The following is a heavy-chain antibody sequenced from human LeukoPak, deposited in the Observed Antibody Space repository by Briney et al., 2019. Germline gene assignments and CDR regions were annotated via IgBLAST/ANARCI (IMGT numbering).Heavy chain of an antibody. CDR3: ATVPALWFGNDYYFDY. CDR1: GYTFTSYG. D-gene: IGHD3-10*01. V-gene: IGHV1-18*01. Sequence: ASVKVSCKASGYTFTSYGISWVRQAPGQGLEWMGWISAYNGNTNYAQKLQGRVTMTTDTSTSTAYMELRSLRSEDTAVYYCATVPALWFGNDYYFDYWGQGTLVTVSS. J-gene: IGHJ4*02. CDR2: ISAYNGNT.